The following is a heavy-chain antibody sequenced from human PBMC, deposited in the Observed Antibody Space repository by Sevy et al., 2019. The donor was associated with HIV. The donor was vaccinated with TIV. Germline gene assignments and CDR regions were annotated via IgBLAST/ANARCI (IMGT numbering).Heavy chain of an antibody. CDR2: IYYRGST. J-gene: IGHJ6*02. CDR3: ASHMVHNSGGYGMDV. D-gene: IGHD6-19*01. Sequence: SETLSLTCTVSGGSISSYYWSWIRQPPGKGLEWIGYIYYRGSTNYKPSLKSRVTISVDISKNQVSLKLSSVTVADTAVYYCASHMVHNSGGYGMDVWGRGTTVTVSS. V-gene: IGHV4-59*12. CDR1: GGSISSYY.